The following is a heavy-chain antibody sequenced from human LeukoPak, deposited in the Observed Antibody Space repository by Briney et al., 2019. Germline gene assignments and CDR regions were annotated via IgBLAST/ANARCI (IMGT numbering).Heavy chain of an antibody. CDR3: ARGGGGATPVY. CDR2: IYSGGST. D-gene: IGHD1-26*01. V-gene: IGHV3-53*01. CDR1: GFTVSNNY. Sequence: GSLRLSCAASGFTVSNNYMSRVRRAPGKGLEWVSVIYSGGSTYYADSVKGRFTISRDNSKNTLYLQMNSLRAEDTAVYYCARGGGGATPVYWGQGTLVTVSS. J-gene: IGHJ4*02.